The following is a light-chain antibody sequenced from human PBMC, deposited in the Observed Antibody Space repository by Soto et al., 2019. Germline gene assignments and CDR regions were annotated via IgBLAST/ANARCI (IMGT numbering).Light chain of an antibody. V-gene: IGLV2-14*01. CDR3: TSYTSTSTYV. J-gene: IGLJ1*01. CDR1: SSDFGAYNY. Sequence: QSALAQPASVSGPPGQSITMSCTGTSSDFGAYNYVSWYQHHPGKAPRLVIYDVTNRPSGISDRFSGPKSGNTASLTISGLLAEDEADYYCTSYTSTSTYVFGTGTKVTVL. CDR2: DVT.